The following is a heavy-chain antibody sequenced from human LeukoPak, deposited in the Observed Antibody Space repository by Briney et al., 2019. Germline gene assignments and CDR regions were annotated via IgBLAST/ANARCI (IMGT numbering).Heavy chain of an antibody. J-gene: IGHJ6*04. V-gene: IGHV3-48*01. D-gene: IGHD2-2*01. Sequence: PGGSLRLSCAASGFTLSNYNMNWARQAPGKGLEWVSYISYSSSIIYYADSVKGRFTISRDNAKNSLYLQMNSLRAEDTAVYYCAGRGVEYCSSTSCQDVWGKGTTVTVSS. CDR2: ISYSSSII. CDR1: GFTLSNYN. CDR3: AGRGVEYCSSTSCQDV.